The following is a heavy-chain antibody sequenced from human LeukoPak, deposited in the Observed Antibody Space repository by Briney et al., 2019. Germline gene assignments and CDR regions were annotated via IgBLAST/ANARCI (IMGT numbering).Heavy chain of an antibody. Sequence: PGRSLSLSCAASGFTLSNYGMHWVRQAPGKGLEWVAAIWHDGSSKYYAESVKGRFTISRDNARNTVYVQMDSLRAEDTAVYYCARDEGDSSGYYPGLWGQGTLVTVSS. CDR1: GFTLSNYG. D-gene: IGHD3-22*01. J-gene: IGHJ1*01. CDR3: ARDEGDSSGYYPGL. CDR2: IWHDGSSK. V-gene: IGHV3-33*01.